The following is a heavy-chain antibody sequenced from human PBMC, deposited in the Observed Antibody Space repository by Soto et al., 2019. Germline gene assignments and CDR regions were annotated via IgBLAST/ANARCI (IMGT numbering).Heavy chain of an antibody. Sequence: SETLSLTCTVSGGSISSSAYYWGWIRQPPGKGLEWIGSIYYSGTTFYVPSLKSRLFMSVDTSKNQFSLRLRSVTATDTAVYYCAKQARGATYSAFAYGVQGTLATGSP. CDR2: IYYSGTT. D-gene: IGHD1-26*01. V-gene: IGHV4-39*01. CDR1: GGSISSSAYY. J-gene: IGHJ4*02. CDR3: AKQARGATYSAFAY.